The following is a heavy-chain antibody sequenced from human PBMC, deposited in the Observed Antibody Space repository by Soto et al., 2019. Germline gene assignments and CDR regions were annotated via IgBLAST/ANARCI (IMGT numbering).Heavy chain of an antibody. CDR1: GGSFSGYY. Sequence: PSETLSLTCAVYGGSFSGYYWSWIRQPPGKGLEWIGEINHSGSTNYNPSLKSRVTISVDTSKNQFSLKLSSVTAADTAVYYCARVYYGDYYFDYWGQGTLVTVSS. CDR3: ARVYYGDYYFDY. CDR2: INHSGST. D-gene: IGHD4-17*01. V-gene: IGHV4-34*01. J-gene: IGHJ4*02.